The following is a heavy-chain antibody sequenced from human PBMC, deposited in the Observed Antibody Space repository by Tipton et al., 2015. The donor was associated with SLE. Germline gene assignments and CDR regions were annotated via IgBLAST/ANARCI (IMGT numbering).Heavy chain of an antibody. J-gene: IGHJ4*02. D-gene: IGHD7-27*01. CDR1: GGSISSGSYY. CDR3: ARSGTGDHRVDY. V-gene: IGHV4-61*02. CDR2: IYTSGST. Sequence: TLSLTCTVSGGSISSGSYYWSWIRQPAGKGLEWIGRIYTSGSTNYNPSLKSRVTISVDTSKNQFSLKLSSVTAADTAVYYCARSGTGDHRVDYWGQGTLVTVSS.